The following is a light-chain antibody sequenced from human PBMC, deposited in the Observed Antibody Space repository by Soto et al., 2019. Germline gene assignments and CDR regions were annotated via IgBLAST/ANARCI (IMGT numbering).Light chain of an antibody. Sequence: QSALTQPASVSGSPGQSITISCTGTSSDVGTYNLVSWYQQHPGKAPKLIIYEGSKRPSGISNRFSGSKSGNTASLTISGLQAEDEADYYCCSYAHTTTRIWVFGGGTKLTVL. CDR1: SSDVGTYNL. CDR2: EGS. J-gene: IGLJ3*02. V-gene: IGLV2-23*01. CDR3: CSYAHTTTRIWV.